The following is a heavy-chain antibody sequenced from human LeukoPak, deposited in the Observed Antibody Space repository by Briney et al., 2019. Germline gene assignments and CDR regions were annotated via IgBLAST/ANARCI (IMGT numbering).Heavy chain of an antibody. CDR2: IHFDGSNE. CDR1: GFIFRGYG. CDR3: AKDGIMHSNGPPEFDP. J-gene: IGHJ5*02. V-gene: IGHV3-30*02. D-gene: IGHD3-16*01. Sequence: PGGSLRLSCVASGFIFRGYGIHWVRQAPGKGLEWVTFIHFDGSNEYYADFVKGRFTISRDNSKNTVYLQMNSLRAEDTAVYYCAKDGIMHSNGPPEFDPWGQGTLVSVSS.